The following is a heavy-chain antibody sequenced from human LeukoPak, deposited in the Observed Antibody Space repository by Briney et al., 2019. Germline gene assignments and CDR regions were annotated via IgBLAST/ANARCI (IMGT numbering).Heavy chain of an antibody. J-gene: IGHJ6*02. CDR2: VYPTGDT. Sequence: SETLSLTCTVSGDSITGYYWSWIRQPAGKGLEWVGRVYPTGDTHYNPSLGSRVSVSRDTSSNQFSLRVTSVTAADTAVYYCARGGYSSSWSPNYYYYGMDVWGQGTTVTVSS. V-gene: IGHV4-4*07. D-gene: IGHD6-13*01. CDR1: GDSITGYY. CDR3: ARGGYSSSWSPNYYYYGMDV.